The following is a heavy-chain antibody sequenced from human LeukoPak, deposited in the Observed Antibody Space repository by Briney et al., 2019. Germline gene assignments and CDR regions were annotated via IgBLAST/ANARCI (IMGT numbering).Heavy chain of an antibody. D-gene: IGHD2-21*01. CDR2: IIPILGIA. J-gene: IGHJ6*02. Sequence: SVKVSCKASGGTFSSYTISWVRQAPGQGLEWMGRIIPILGIANYAQKFQGRVTITADKSTSTAYMELSGLRSEDTAVYYCATKRPEAGGDYYYGMDVWGQGTTVTVSS. V-gene: IGHV1-69*02. CDR1: GGTFSSYT. CDR3: ATKRPEAGGDYYYGMDV.